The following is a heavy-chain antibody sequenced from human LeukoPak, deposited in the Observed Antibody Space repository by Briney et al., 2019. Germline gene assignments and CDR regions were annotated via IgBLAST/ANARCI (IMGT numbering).Heavy chain of an antibody. Sequence: PGGSLRLSCAASGFTFSTNAMSWVRPAPGKGLEWVSGISSGDNTYYVDSVKGRFTISRDNSKNTLFLQMNSLRAEDTAVYYCAKDFEGRLQPLDYWGQGTLVTVSS. V-gene: IGHV3-23*01. J-gene: IGHJ4*02. CDR2: ISSGDNT. D-gene: IGHD5-24*01. CDR3: AKDFEGRLQPLDY. CDR1: GFTFSTNA.